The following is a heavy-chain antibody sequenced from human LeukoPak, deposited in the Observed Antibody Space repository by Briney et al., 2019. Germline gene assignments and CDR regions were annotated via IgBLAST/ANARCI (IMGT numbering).Heavy chain of an antibody. CDR3: ARLRQQLPQN. V-gene: IGHV4-39*01. Sequence: NPSETLSLTCTVSGGSISGSSTYYWGWIRQPPGKGLEWIGTVYYSGSTYYNPSLKSRVTISVDTSKNQFSLKLSSVTAADTAVYYCARLRQQLPQNWGQGTLVTVSS. CDR2: VYYSGST. D-gene: IGHD6-13*01. CDR1: GGSISGSSTYY. J-gene: IGHJ4*02.